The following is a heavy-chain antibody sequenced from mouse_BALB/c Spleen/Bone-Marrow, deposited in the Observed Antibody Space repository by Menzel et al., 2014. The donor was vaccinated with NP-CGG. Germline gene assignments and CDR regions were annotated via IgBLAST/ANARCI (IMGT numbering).Heavy chain of an antibody. V-gene: IGHV1-7*01. D-gene: IGHD2-4*01. J-gene: IGHJ4*01. CDR2: INPSTGYT. Sequence: VQLQQSGAELAKPGASVKMSCKASGYNFISYWMHWVKQRPGQGLEWIGYINPSTGYTEYNQKFKDKATLTADKSSSKAYMQLSRLTSEDSADYYCARNYDYDGGYYAMDYWGQGTSVTVSS. CDR3: ARNYDYDGGYYAMDY. CDR1: GYNFISYW.